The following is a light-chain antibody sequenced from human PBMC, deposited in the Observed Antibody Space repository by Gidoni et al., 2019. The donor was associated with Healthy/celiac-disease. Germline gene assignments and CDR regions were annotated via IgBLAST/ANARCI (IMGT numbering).Light chain of an antibody. CDR2: AAS. V-gene: IGKV1-9*01. CDR1: QGISSY. J-gene: IGKJ4*01. CDR3: QQLNSSPVT. Sequence: IQLTQSPSFLSASVGDRVTITCRASQGISSYLAWYQQKPGKAPKLLIYAASTLQSGVPSRFSGSGAGTEFTLTISSLQPEDFATYYCQQLNSSPVTFGGGTKVEIK.